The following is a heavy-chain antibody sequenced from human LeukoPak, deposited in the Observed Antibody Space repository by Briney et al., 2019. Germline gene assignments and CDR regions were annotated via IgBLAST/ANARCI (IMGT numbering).Heavy chain of an antibody. J-gene: IGHJ6*02. CDR3: ARQGAVAGTYYYYALDV. Sequence: PSETLSLTCTVSGGSISNYYWSWIRQPPGKGLVWIGYISDSGSTTHNPSLKSRVTMSVDSSKNQFSLKLSSLTATDTAVYYCARQGAVAGTYYYYALDVWGQGTTVTVSS. CDR1: GGSISNYY. D-gene: IGHD6-19*01. CDR2: ISDSGST. V-gene: IGHV4-59*08.